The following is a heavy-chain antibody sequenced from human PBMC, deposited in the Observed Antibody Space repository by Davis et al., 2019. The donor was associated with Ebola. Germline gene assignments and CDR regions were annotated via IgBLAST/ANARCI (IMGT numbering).Heavy chain of an antibody. J-gene: IGHJ4*02. CDR2: INIDGSST. CDR1: GFTFSSYA. D-gene: IGHD5-18*01. V-gene: IGHV3-74*01. Sequence: PGGSLRLSCAASGFTFSSYAMSWVRQAPGKGLVWVSRINIDGSSTSYADSVKGRFTISRDNAKNTLYLQMNSLRAEDTAIYYCAKSWVWDTSTMYYFEYWGQGALVTVSA. CDR3: AKSWVWDTSTMYYFEY.